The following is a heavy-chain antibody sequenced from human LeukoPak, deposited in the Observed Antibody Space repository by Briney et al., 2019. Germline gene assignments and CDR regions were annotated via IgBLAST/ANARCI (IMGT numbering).Heavy chain of an antibody. CDR1: GYTFTSYY. J-gene: IGHJ4*02. CDR3: ARVSSLVPFDY. CDR2: INPSGGST. Sequence: ASVKVSCKASGYTFTSYYMNWVRQAPGQGLEWMGIINPSGGSTSYAQKFQGRVTMTRDTSTSTVYMELSSLRSEDTAVYYCARVSSLVPFDYWGQGTLVTVSS. D-gene: IGHD3-10*01. V-gene: IGHV1-46*01.